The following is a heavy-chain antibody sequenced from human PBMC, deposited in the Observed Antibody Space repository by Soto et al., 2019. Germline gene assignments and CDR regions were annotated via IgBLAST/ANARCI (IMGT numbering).Heavy chain of an antibody. CDR1: GFTVSSNA. V-gene: IGHV3-23*01. D-gene: IGHD2-15*01. Sequence: PGGSLRLSCADSGFTVSSNAMSWVRQAPGKGLEWVSGISSSGGSTYYADSVKGRFTISRDNSKNMLYLQMNNLRAEDTAVYYCAKAQGGSYFDYWGQGTLVTVYS. CDR3: AKAQGGSYFDY. J-gene: IGHJ4*02. CDR2: ISSSGGST.